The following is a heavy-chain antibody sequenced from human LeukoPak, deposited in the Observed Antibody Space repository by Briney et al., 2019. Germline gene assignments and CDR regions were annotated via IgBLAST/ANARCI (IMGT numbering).Heavy chain of an antibody. V-gene: IGHV5-51*01. Sequence: GESLKISCKGSGYRFTSHWIGWVRQMPGKGLEWMGIIYPGDSDTRYSPSFQGQVTISADKSISTAYLQWSSLKASDTAMYYCARQLEGYYGSGSYYPHYYYYGMDVWGQGTTVTVSS. CDR1: GYRFTSHW. D-gene: IGHD3-10*01. J-gene: IGHJ6*02. CDR3: ARQLEGYYGSGSYYPHYYYYGMDV. CDR2: IYPGDSDT.